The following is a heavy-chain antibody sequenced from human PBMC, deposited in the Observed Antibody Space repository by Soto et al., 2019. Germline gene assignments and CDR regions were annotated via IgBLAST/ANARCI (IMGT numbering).Heavy chain of an antibody. CDR2: IAPSDPST. CDR3: ARRRVYDSGLGMDV. J-gene: IGHJ6*02. Sequence: PGEALKISCSGSWYSFTGFWISWVRQMPGKGLDWMGRIAPSDPSTNYRPSFPGHATITADKSIRTAHLPSSSPKASDTGMYYCARRRVYDSGLGMDVWGQGTTVTVSS. V-gene: IGHV5-10-1*01. D-gene: IGHD3-22*01. CDR1: WYSFTGFW.